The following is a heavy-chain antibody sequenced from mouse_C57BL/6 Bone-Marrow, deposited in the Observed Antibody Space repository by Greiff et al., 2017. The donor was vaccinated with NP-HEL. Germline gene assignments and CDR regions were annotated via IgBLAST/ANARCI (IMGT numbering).Heavy chain of an antibody. J-gene: IGHJ2*01. CDR1: GFTFSSYG. D-gene: IGHD2-5*01. CDR2: ISSGGSYT. CDR3: ARHYYSNYFDY. V-gene: IGHV5-6*01. Sequence: EVMLVESGGDLVKPGGSLKLSCAASGFTFSSYGMSWVRQTPDKRLEWVATISSGGSYTYYPDSGKGRFTISRDNAKNTLYLQMSSLKSEDTAMYYCARHYYSNYFDYWGQGTTLTVSS.